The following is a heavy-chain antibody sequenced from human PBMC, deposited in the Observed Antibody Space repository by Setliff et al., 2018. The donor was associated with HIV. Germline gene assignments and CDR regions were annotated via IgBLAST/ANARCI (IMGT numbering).Heavy chain of an antibody. CDR1: GFSISDFW. D-gene: IGHD6-19*01. CDR2: IKEDGSEQ. V-gene: IGHV3-7*05. J-gene: IGHJ4*02. Sequence: GESLKISCAASGFSISDFWMSWDRQAPGKGLEWVANIKEDGSEQYYMDSVKGRFTISRDNAKNSLYLQMSSLRAEDTAVYYCARDVAVASFFNYWGQGTLVTVSS. CDR3: ARDVAVASFFNY.